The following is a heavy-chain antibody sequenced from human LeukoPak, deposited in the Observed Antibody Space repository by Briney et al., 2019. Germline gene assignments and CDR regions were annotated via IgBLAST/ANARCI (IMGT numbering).Heavy chain of an antibody. D-gene: IGHD4-17*01. CDR3: AKDLYDYGDYVAY. CDR1: GFTFSSYA. Sequence: GGSLRLSCAVSGFTFSSYAMRWVRQAPGKGLEWVSAISGGGGSTYYADSVKGRFTISRDNSKNTLYLQMNSLRAEDTAVYYCAKDLYDYGDYVAYWGQGTLVTVSS. J-gene: IGHJ4*02. CDR2: ISGGGGST. V-gene: IGHV3-23*01.